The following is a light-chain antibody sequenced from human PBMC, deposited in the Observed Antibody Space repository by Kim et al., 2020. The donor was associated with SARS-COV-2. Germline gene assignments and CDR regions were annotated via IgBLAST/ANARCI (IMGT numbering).Light chain of an antibody. V-gene: IGKV3-15*01. CDR2: AAF. CDR1: QTVSTN. J-gene: IGKJ2*03. Sequence: VSPVDRATLSCRASQTVSTNLAWYQQRPGQAPRLLIYAAFIRAAGIPARFSGSGSGTEFTLTISSLQSEDSAVYFCQQYNHWPPYSFGQGTKLEI. CDR3: QQYNHWPPYS.